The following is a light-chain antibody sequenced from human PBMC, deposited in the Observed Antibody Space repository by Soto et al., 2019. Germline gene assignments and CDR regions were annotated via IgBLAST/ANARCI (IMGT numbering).Light chain of an antibody. J-gene: IGKJ5*01. CDR2: AAS. CDR1: QGISSY. Sequence: AIRMTQSPSSLSASTGDRVTITCRASQGISSYLAWYQQKPVKAPKLLIYAASTLQSGVPSRFSGSGSGTDFPLTISCLQSADFATYYCQQYYSYPSITFGQGTRLEIK. V-gene: IGKV1-8*01. CDR3: QQYYSYPSIT.